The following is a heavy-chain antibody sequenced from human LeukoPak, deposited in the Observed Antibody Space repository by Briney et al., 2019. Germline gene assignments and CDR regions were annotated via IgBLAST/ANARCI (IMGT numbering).Heavy chain of an antibody. D-gene: IGHD2-2*01. CDR1: GGSISSSSYN. V-gene: IGHV4-39*01. Sequence: SETLSLTCTVSGGSISSSSYNWGWIRQPPGKGLEWIGSIYYSGSTYYNPSLKSRVTISVDTSRNQFSLKLSSVTAADAAVYYCARRGCGLTSCYLFDYWGQGTLVTVSS. CDR3: ARRGCGLTSCYLFDY. CDR2: IYYSGST. J-gene: IGHJ4*02.